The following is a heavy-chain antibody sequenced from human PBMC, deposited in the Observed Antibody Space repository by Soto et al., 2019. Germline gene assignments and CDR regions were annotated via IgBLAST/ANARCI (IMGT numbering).Heavy chain of an antibody. CDR1: GFTFSSYD. Sequence: EVQLLESGGGLVQPGGSLRLSCAASGFTFSSYDMSWVRQAPGKGLEWVSAISGSGGSTYYADSVKGRFTISRDNSKNTLYLQMNSLRAEDTAVYYCAKSLSGTITGIDYWGQGTLVTVSS. CDR3: AKSLSGTITGIDY. V-gene: IGHV3-23*01. J-gene: IGHJ4*02. CDR2: ISGSGGST. D-gene: IGHD5-12*01.